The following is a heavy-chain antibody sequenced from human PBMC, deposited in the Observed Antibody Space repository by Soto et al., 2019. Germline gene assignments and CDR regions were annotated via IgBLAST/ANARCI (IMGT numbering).Heavy chain of an antibody. CDR1: GFTFSSYW. J-gene: IGHJ4*01. Sequence: EVQLVESGGGLVQPGGSLRLSCAASGFTFSSYWMHWVRQAPGKGLVWVSRINSDGSSTSYADSVKGRFTISRDNAKTPLNLQINGRRAEDRAVYSCLRPGLGVAAPTRGDYWGQEPWSPSPQ. CDR3: LRPGLGVAAPTRGDY. CDR2: INSDGSST. V-gene: IGHV3-74*01. D-gene: IGHD2-15*01.